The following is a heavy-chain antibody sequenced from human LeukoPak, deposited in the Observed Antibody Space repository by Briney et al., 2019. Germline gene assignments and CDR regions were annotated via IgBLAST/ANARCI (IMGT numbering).Heavy chain of an antibody. Sequence: GGSLRLSCAASGFTLNNYWMGWVRQAPGRGLEWVANINQDGSEKYYVDSVKGRFTISRDNAKNSLYLQMNSLRVEDTVVYYCAKEGRSLQTYWGQGTLVTVSS. D-gene: IGHD5-24*01. CDR3: AKEGRSLQTY. J-gene: IGHJ4*02. CDR1: GFTLNNYW. V-gene: IGHV3-7*03. CDR2: INQDGSEK.